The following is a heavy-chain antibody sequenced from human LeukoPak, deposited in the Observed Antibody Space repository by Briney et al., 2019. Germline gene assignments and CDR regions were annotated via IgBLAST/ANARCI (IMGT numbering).Heavy chain of an antibody. CDR3: ARDRSGPNY. CDR2: IKQDGSEK. V-gene: IGHV3-7*05. CDR1: GFTVSSYD. J-gene: IGHJ4*02. Sequence: PGGSLRLSCEVSGFTVSSYDMTWVRQAPGKGLEWVANIKQDGSEKYYVDSVKGRFTISRDNAKNSLFLQMNSLRPEDTAVYYCARDRSGPNYWGQGTLVTVSS.